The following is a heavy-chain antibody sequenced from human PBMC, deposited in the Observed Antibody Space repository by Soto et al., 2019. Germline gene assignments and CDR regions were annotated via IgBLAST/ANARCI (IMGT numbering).Heavy chain of an antibody. CDR2: MNPNSGNT. Sequence: GASVKVSCKASGYTFTSYDINWVRQATGQGLEWMGWMNPNSGNTGYAQKFQGRVTMTRNTSISTAYMELSSLRSEDTAVYYCARGWPYYDILTGYYRGGAFAIWGRRTMVTVSS. V-gene: IGHV1-8*01. J-gene: IGHJ3*02. CDR3: ARGWPYYDILTGYYRGGAFAI. CDR1: GYTFTSYD. D-gene: IGHD3-9*01.